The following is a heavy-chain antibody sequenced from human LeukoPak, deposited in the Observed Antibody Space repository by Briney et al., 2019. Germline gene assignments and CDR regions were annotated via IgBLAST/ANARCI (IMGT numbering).Heavy chain of an antibody. J-gene: IGHJ4*02. CDR1: GGSISDTSLY. CDR2: IFSTGDT. V-gene: IGHV4-39*01. CDR3: ALVDEGY. Sequence: TTSETLSLTCTVSGGSISDTSLYWGWIRQPPGKGLEWIGYIFSTGDTYYNSSLQSRITISVDTSKNQFSLRLTSVTAADTAVYYCALVDEGYWGQGTLVTVSS.